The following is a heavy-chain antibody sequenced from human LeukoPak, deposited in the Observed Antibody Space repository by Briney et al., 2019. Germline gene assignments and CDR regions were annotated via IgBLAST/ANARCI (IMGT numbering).Heavy chain of an antibody. D-gene: IGHD3-10*01. Sequence: PGGSLRLSCAASGFTFSRYRMSWGGQPTGKGLEWVANIKQDGSEKYYMDSVKGRFIISRDNAKNSLYLQMNSLRAEDTAVYYCAKGAFRDQVQGYYYMDVWGKGTTVTVSS. J-gene: IGHJ6*03. V-gene: IGHV3-7*01. CDR2: IKQDGSEK. CDR1: GFTFSRYR. CDR3: AKGAFRDQVQGYYYMDV.